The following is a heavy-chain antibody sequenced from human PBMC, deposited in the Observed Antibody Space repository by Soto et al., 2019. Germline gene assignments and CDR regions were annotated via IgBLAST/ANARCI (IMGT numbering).Heavy chain of an antibody. CDR1: GYTFTSYA. Sequence: ASVKVSCKASGYTFTSYAMQWVRQAPGQRLEWMGWINAGNGNTKYSQKFQGRVTITRDTSASTAYMELSSLRSEDTAVYYCARKGYTYGDFDFWGQGTLVTVSS. CDR3: ARKGYTYGDFDF. CDR2: INAGNGNT. J-gene: IGHJ4*02. D-gene: IGHD5-18*01. V-gene: IGHV1-3*01.